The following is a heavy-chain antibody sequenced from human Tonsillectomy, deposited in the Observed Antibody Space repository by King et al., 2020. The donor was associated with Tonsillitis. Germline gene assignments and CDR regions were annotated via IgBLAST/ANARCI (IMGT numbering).Heavy chain of an antibody. CDR2: IYPGDSDT. J-gene: IGHJ2*01. Sequence: QLVQSGAEVKKPGESLKISCKGSGYSFTSYWIGWVRQMPGKGLEWMGIIYPGDSDTIYSPSFQGQVTISADKSISTASLQWSSLKASDTAMYYCARRRLGPTQTDYWYFALWGRGTLVTVSS. D-gene: IGHD3-9*01. V-gene: IGHV5-51*01. CDR1: GYSFTSYW. CDR3: ARRRLGPTQTDYWYFAL.